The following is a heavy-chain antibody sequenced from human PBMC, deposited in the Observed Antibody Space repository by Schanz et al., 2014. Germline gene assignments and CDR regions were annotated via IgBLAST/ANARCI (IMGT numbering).Heavy chain of an antibody. CDR1: GFTFSAYY. J-gene: IGHJ4*02. Sequence: PGGSLRLSCAASGFTFSAYYMDWVRQAPGKGLEWVGRTRNRANNYFTEYAASVKGRFTISRDDSKNSLFLQLNSLRADDTAVYYCARKVVATIGGYYDNWGQGTLVIVSS. D-gene: IGHD5-12*01. CDR3: ARKVVATIGGYYDN. V-gene: IGHV3-72*01. CDR2: TRNRANNYFT.